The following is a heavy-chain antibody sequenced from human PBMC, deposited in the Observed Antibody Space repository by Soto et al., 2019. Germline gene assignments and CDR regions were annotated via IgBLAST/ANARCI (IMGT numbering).Heavy chain of an antibody. CDR2: ISSNDEK. V-gene: IGHV2-26*01. Sequence: QVTLKESGPVLVKSTETLTLTCTVSGFSLSHPRMGVSWIRQPPGKALEWLAHISSNDEKSYTTSLKSRLTISKDTSKSQVVLIMTNMDPVDTATYYCARVLYYAMEVWGQGTTVTVSS. CDR1: GFSLSHPRMG. CDR3: ARVLYYAMEV. J-gene: IGHJ6*02.